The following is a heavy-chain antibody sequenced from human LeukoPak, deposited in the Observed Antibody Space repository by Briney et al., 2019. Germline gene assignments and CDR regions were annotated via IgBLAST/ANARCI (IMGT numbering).Heavy chain of an antibody. CDR3: ARVSVVDTYYYYYGMDV. Sequence: ASVKVSCKVSGYTLTELSMHWVRQAPGKGLEWMGGFDPEDGETIYAQKFQGRVTITADESTSTAYMELSSLRSEDTAVYYCARVSVVDTYYYYYGMDVWGQGTTVTVSS. D-gene: IGHD5-18*01. CDR2: FDPEDGET. V-gene: IGHV1-24*01. CDR1: GYTLTELS. J-gene: IGHJ6*02.